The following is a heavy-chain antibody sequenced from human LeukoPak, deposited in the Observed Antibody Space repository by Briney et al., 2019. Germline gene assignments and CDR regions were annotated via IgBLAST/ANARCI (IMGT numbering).Heavy chain of an antibody. D-gene: IGHD1-26*01. CDR1: GYTFTDHY. V-gene: IGHV1-2*07. J-gene: IGHJ4*02. Sequence: ASVKVSCKASGYTFTDHYMHWVRQAPGQGLEWMGWINPNSDGINNYAHKFQGRVTMTRDTSISTAYMELSRLRSDDTAVYYCAREVGATSLEYFDYWGQGTLVTVSS. CDR2: INPNSDGI. CDR3: AREVGATSLEYFDY.